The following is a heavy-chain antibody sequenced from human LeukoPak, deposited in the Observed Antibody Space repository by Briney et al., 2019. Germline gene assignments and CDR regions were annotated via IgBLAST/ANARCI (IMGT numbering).Heavy chain of an antibody. CDR1: AFTFSLYA. V-gene: IGHV3-20*04. D-gene: IGHD1-26*01. Sequence: PGGSLRLSCAASAFTFSLYAMSWVRQAPGKGLEGVSGINWNGGSTVYADSVKGRFTISRDNAKNSLYLQMNSLRAEDTALYYCARDGIGSYYVSRYYYYMDVWGKGTTVTVSS. CDR3: ARDGIGSYYVSRYYYYMDV. CDR2: INWNGGST. J-gene: IGHJ6*03.